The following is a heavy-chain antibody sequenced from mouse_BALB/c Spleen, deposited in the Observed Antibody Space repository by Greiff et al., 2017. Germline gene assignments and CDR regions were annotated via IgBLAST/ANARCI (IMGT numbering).Heavy chain of an antibody. D-gene: IGHD1-1*02. Sequence: EVMLVESGGGLVQPGGSRKLSCAASGFTFSSFGMHWVRQAPEKGLEWVAYISSGSSTIYYADTVKGRFTISRDNPKNTLFLQMTSLRSEDTAMYYCAREGVGSYDYWGQGTTLTVSS. CDR2: ISSGSSTI. CDR3: AREGVGSYDY. CDR1: GFTFSSFG. J-gene: IGHJ2*01. V-gene: IGHV5-17*02.